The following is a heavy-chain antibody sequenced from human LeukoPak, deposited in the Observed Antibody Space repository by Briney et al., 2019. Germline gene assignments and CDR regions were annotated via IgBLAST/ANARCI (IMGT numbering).Heavy chain of an antibody. V-gene: IGHV3-23*01. CDR3: AKHSGSYFIYYVDS. J-gene: IGHJ4*02. CDR1: GFTFSSYG. Sequence: GGSLRLSCAASGFTFSSYGMSWVRQAPGKGLEWVSTISGSAYNTYYADSVKGRFTISRDNSANTLYLQMNSLRAEDTALYYCAKHSGSYFIYYVDSWGKGTLVTVSS. CDR2: ISGSAYNT. D-gene: IGHD1-26*01.